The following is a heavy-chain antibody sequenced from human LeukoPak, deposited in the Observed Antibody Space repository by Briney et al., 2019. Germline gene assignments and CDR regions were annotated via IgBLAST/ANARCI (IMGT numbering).Heavy chain of an antibody. Sequence: GGSLRLSCAASGFTFSSYGMHWVRQAPGKGLEWVAVISYDGSNKYYADSVKGRFTISRDNSKNTLYLQMNSLRAEDTAVYYCANLGYWGQGTLVTVSS. CDR3: ANLGY. CDR1: GFTFSSYG. J-gene: IGHJ4*02. V-gene: IGHV3-30*18. CDR2: ISYDGSNK.